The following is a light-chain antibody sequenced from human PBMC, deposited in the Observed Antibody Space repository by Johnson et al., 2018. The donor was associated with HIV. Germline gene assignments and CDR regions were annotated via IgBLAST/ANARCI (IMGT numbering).Light chain of an antibody. J-gene: IGLJ1*01. V-gene: IGLV1-51*01. CDR1: SSKIGNKY. Sequence: QSVLTQPPSVSAAPGQKVTISCSGSSSKIGNKYVSWYQQFPGTAPKVLIYDNSKRPSGIPDRFSGSTSGTSATLVITGLPTGDEADYHCATWDSSLSVYVFGTGTKVTVL. CDR3: ATWDSSLSVYV. CDR2: DNS.